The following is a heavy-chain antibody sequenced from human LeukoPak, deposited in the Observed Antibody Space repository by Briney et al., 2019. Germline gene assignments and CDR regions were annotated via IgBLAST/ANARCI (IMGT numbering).Heavy chain of an antibody. V-gene: IGHV3-23*01. Sequence: PGGSLRLSCAASGFTFNNYAMSWVRQAPGKGLEWVSAISGSGGSTYYADSVKGRFTISRDNSKNTLYLQMNSLRAEDTAVYYCAKRIVPAARHRGGGFDYWGQGTLVTVSS. CDR2: ISGSGGST. D-gene: IGHD2-2*01. J-gene: IGHJ4*02. CDR3: AKRIVPAARHRGGGFDY. CDR1: GFTFNNYA.